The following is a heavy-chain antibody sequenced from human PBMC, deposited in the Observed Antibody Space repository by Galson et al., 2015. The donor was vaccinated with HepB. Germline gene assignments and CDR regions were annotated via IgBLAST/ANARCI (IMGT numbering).Heavy chain of an antibody. J-gene: IGHJ4*02. Sequence: SVKVSCKASGGTFSSYAISWVRQAPGQGLEWMGGIIPIFGTANYAQKFQGRVTMTRDTSTSTVYMELSSLRSEDTAVYYCARVKWELLHYFDYWGQGTLVTVSS. CDR3: ARVKWELLHYFDY. D-gene: IGHD1-26*01. V-gene: IGHV1-69*05. CDR1: GGTFSSYA. CDR2: IIPIFGTA.